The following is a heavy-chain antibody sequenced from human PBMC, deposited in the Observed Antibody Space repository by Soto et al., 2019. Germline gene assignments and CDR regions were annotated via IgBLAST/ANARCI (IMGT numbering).Heavy chain of an antibody. Sequence: AASGFTFSSYGMHWVRQAPGKGLEWVAVISYDGSNKYYADSVKGRFTISRGNSKNTLYLQMNSLRAEDTAVYYCAKEFIVVVPAATLYYYGMDVWGQGTTVTVSS. V-gene: IGHV3-30*18. J-gene: IGHJ6*02. CDR2: ISYDGSNK. CDR3: AKEFIVVVPAATLYYYGMDV. CDR1: GFTFSSYG. D-gene: IGHD2-2*01.